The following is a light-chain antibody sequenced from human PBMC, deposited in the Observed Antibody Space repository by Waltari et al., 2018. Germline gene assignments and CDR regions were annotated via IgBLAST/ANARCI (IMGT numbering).Light chain of an antibody. V-gene: IGKV2-29*02. CDR3: MQGVHLPIT. CDR1: QSLLHSDGKTY. J-gene: IGKJ5*01. CDR2: EVS. Sequence: DIVMTQTPLSLSVTPGQPASISCKSSQSLLHSDGKTYLYWYLQRPGQSPQLLIYEVSSRCSGVPDRFSGSGSGTDFTLKISRVEAEDVGVYHCMQGVHLPITLGQGTRLEIK.